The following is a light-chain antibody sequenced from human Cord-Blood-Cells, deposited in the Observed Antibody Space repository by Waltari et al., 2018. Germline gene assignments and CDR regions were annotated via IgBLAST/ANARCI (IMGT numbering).Light chain of an antibody. CDR3: SSYTSSSTPYV. J-gene: IGLJ1*01. CDR1: SSDVGGYNY. CDR2: DVS. V-gene: IGLV2-14*03. Sequence: QPALTQPASVSGSPGQSITISCTGTSSDVGGYNYVSWYQQHPGKAPKLMMYDVSNRPSGVSNRFSGSKSGNTASLTISGLQAEDEADYYCSSYTSSSTPYVFGTGTKVTVL.